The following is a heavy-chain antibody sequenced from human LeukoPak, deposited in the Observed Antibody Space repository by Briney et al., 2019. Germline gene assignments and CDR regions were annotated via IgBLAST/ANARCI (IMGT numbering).Heavy chain of an antibody. CDR2: IYSGGST. D-gene: IGHD2-2*01. V-gene: IGHV3-53*01. J-gene: IGHJ3*02. CDR1: GFTVSSSY. CDR3: ARAARCSSTSCYSSGDAFDI. Sequence: PGGSLRLSCAASGFTVSSSYMSWVRQTPGKGLEWVSVIYSGGSTYHADSVKGRFTISRDNSKNTLYLHMTSLRAEDTAVYYCARAARCSSTSCYSSGDAFDIWGQGTMVTVSS.